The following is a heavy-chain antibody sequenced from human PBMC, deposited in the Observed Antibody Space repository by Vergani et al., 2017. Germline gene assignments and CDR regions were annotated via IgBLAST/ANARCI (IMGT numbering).Heavy chain of an antibody. D-gene: IGHD6-19*01. CDR3: TRRAGKKAVAGTVDY. CDR2: ISGSGGST. J-gene: IGHJ4*02. V-gene: IGHV3-23*04. Sequence: VQLVESGGGLVKPGGSLRLSCAASGFTFSDYYMSWIRQAPGKGLEWVSAISGSGGSTYYADSVKGRFTISRDNSKNTLYLQMNSLRAEDTAVYYCTRRAGKKAVAGTVDYWGQGTLVTVSS. CDR1: GFTFSDYY.